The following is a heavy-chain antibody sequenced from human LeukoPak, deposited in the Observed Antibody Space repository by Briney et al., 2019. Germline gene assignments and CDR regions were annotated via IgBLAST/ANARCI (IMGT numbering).Heavy chain of an antibody. J-gene: IGHJ4*02. V-gene: IGHV1-46*01. Sequence: ASVKVSCKASGYIFTDYSMHWVRQAPGQGLEWMGIINPSAGSTSYSQKFQGRVTTTRDTSTSTVYMEVSSLRSEDTAVYYCARGPGEGGSSGYYYGKPEDPAEYYFDYWGQGTLVTVSS. D-gene: IGHD3-22*01. CDR2: INPSAGST. CDR1: GYIFTDYS. CDR3: ARGPGEGGSSGYYYGKPEDPAEYYFDY.